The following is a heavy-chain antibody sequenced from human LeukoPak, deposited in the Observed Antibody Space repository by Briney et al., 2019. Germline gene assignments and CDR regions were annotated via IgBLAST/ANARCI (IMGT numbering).Heavy chain of an antibody. V-gene: IGHV1-69*05. Sequence: GASVKVSCKASGYTFTSYAISWVRQAPGQGLEWMGGIIPIFGTANYAQKFQGRVTITTDESTSTAYMELSSLRSEDTAVYYCARDLPAGVVPAANNWFDPWGQGTLVTVSS. J-gene: IGHJ5*02. CDR2: IIPIFGTA. D-gene: IGHD2-2*01. CDR1: GYTFTSYA. CDR3: ARDLPAGVVPAANNWFDP.